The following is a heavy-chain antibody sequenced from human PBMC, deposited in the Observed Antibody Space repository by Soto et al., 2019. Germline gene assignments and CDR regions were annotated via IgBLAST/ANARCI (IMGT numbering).Heavy chain of an antibody. CDR2: IYWDDDK. V-gene: IGHV2-5*02. Sequence: QITLKESGPTLVKPTQTLTLTCTVSGFSLNTYGVGVGWIRQPPGKALEWLALIYWDDDKRYSPSLKSRLTITKDTSKHQVVLTMTNMDPVDTVTYYCARALGSWGAYYFDYWGQGTLVTVSS. CDR1: GFSLNTYGVG. CDR3: ARALGSWGAYYFDY. D-gene: IGHD3-16*01. J-gene: IGHJ4*02.